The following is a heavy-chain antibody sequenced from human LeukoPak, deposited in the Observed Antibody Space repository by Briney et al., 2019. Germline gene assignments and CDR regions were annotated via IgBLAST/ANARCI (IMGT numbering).Heavy chain of an antibody. CDR3: ARDGSGYSYGS. CDR1: GFTVSSNY. Sequence: GGSLRLSCAASGFTVSSNYMSWVRQAPGKGLEWVSVIYSGGSTYYADSVKGRFTISRDNSKNTLYLQMNSLRAEDTAVYYCARDGSGYSYGSWGQGTLVTVSS. V-gene: IGHV3-53*01. J-gene: IGHJ5*02. D-gene: IGHD5-18*01. CDR2: IYSGGST.